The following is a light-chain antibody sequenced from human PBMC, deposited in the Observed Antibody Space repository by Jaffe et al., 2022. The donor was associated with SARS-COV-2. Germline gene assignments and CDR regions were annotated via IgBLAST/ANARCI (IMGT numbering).Light chain of an antibody. J-gene: IGKJ2*01. Sequence: DIQMTQSPSTLSASVGDRVTITCRASQSISVHLAWYQQKPGKAPKLLIFEASRLQSGVPSRFSGSGSGTEFTLTISSLQPDDFVTYYCQHYNNYLYTFGQGTNLEIK. V-gene: IGKV1-5*03. CDR2: EAS. CDR1: QSISVH. CDR3: QHYNNYLYT.